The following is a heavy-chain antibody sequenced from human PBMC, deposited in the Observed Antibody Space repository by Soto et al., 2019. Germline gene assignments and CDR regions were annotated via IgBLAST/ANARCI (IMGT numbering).Heavy chain of an antibody. CDR1: GGSISSYY. CDR3: ARICGSSLPAY. Sequence: QVQLQESGPGLVKPSETLSLTCTVSGGSISSYYWSWIRQPPGKGLEWIGYIYYSGSTNYNPSLKSRVTISVDTSKNQFSLKLSSVTAADTAVYYCARICGSSLPAYWGQGTLVTVSS. CDR2: IYYSGST. D-gene: IGHD6-6*01. J-gene: IGHJ4*02. V-gene: IGHV4-59*01.